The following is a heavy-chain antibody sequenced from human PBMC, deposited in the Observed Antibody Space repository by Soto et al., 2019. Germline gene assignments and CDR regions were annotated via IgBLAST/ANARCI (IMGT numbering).Heavy chain of an antibody. CDR2: IDPSDSYT. J-gene: IGHJ4*02. CDR1: GYSFTSYW. CDR3: ARELKRSTGFGRDTTFDY. V-gene: IGHV5-10-1*01. Sequence: GESLKISCKGSGYSFTSYWINWVRQMPGKGLEWMGRIDPSDSYTNYSPSFQGHVTISADKSITTASLQWSSLKASDTAMYYCARELKRSTGFGRDTTFDYCGQGSLVTVSS. D-gene: IGHD6-25*01.